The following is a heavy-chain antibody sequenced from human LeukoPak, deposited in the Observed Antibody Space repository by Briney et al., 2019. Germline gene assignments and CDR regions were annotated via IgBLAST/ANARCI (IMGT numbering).Heavy chain of an antibody. D-gene: IGHD1-26*01. Sequence: SETLSLTCAVYGGSFSGYHWSWIRQSPGKGLEWIGEINHSESTNYNPSLKSRITISVDTSKNQFSLKLNSVTAADTAIYYCARGISGSGSYGHFDYWGQGILVTVSS. CDR1: GGSFSGYH. J-gene: IGHJ4*02. CDR2: INHSEST. V-gene: IGHV4-34*01. CDR3: ARGISGSGSYGHFDY.